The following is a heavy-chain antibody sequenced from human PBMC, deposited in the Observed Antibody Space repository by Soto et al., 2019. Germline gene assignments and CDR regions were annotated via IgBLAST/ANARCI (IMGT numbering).Heavy chain of an antibody. V-gene: IGHV4-4*02. CDR3: ARDPIFQSAAGTPYYYGMDV. Sequence: PSETLSLTCAVSGGSISSSNWWSWVRQPPGKGLEWIGEIYHSGSTNYNPSLKSRVTISVDKSKNQFSLKLSSVTAADTAVYYCARDPIFQSAAGTPYYYGMDVWGQGTTVTVSS. CDR1: GGSISSSNW. CDR2: IYHSGST. J-gene: IGHJ6*02. D-gene: IGHD6-13*01.